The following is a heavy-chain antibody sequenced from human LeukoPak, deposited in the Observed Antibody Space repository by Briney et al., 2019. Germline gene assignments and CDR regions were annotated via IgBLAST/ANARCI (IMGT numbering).Heavy chain of an antibody. J-gene: IGHJ4*02. V-gene: IGHV4-59*08. CDR2: IYYSGST. D-gene: IGHD6-13*01. Sequence: SETLSLTCTVSGGSISSYYWSWIRQPPGKGLEWIGYIYYSGSTNYNSSLKSRVTISVDTSKNQFSLKLSSVTAADTAVYYCAGGSSSWSSFDYWGQGTLVTVSS. CDR3: AGGSSSWSSFDY. CDR1: GGSISSYY.